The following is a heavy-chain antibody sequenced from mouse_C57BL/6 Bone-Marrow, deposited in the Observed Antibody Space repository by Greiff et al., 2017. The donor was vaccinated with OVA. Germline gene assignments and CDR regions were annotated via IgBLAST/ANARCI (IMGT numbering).Heavy chain of an antibody. Sequence: VQLQQPGAELVMPGASVKLSCKASGYTFTSYWMHWVKQRPGQGLEWIGEIDPSDSYTNYNQKFKGKSTLTVDKSSSTAYIQLSSLTSEDSAVYYCARDTTVVTAMDYWGQGTSVTVSS. J-gene: IGHJ4*01. CDR3: ARDTTVVTAMDY. V-gene: IGHV1-69*01. CDR1: GYTFTSYW. CDR2: IDPSDSYT. D-gene: IGHD1-1*01.